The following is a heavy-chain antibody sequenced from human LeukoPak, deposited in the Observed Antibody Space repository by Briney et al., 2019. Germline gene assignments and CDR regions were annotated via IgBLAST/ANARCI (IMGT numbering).Heavy chain of an antibody. D-gene: IGHD2-15*01. V-gene: IGHV3-74*01. J-gene: IGHJ5*02. CDR2: INSDGSST. CDR3: AREGSRYCSGGSCYTNWFDP. CDR1: GFTFSSYW. Sequence: GGSLRLSCAASGFTFSSYWMHWVRQAPGKGLVWVSRINSDGSSTSYADSVKGRFTISRDNAKNTLYLQMNSLRAEDTAVYYCAREGSRYCSGGSCYTNWFDPWGQGTLVTVSS.